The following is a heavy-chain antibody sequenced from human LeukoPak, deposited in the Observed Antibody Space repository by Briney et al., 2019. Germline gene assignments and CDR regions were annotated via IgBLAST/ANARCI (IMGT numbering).Heavy chain of an antibody. J-gene: IGHJ4*02. CDR3: AKSVESAVTTNPYFDY. Sequence: GGSLRLSCAASGFTFSSFAMTWVRQAPGKGLEWVSVISGSGGSTYNVDPVKGRFTISRDNSKNTLYLQMNSLRAEDTAVYYCAKSVESAVTTNPYFDYWGQGILVTVSS. CDR1: GFTFSSFA. CDR2: ISGSGGST. D-gene: IGHD4-17*01. V-gene: IGHV3-23*01.